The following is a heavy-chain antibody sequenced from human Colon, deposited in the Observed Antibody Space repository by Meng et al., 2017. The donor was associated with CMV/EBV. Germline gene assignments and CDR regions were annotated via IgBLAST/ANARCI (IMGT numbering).Heavy chain of an antibody. CDR3: AKRRIAAAGDFQD. V-gene: IGHV3-23*01. D-gene: IGHD6-13*01. CDR2: MCVTGATT. CDR1: GLPFRSYA. Sequence: GESLKISWAASGLPFRSYAMAWVRQAPGKGLEWVSAMCVTGATTKYADSVKGRFPISRDNSENTLYLQINSLRAEDTAVYYCAKRRIAAAGDFQDWGQGTLVTVSS. J-gene: IGHJ1*01.